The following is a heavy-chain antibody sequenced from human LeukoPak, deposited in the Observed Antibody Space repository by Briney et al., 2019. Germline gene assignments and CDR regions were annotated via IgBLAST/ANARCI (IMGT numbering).Heavy chain of an antibody. V-gene: IGHV4-4*07. CDR3: ARDDWGY. CDR2: IYISGST. CDR1: GVSISSYY. D-gene: IGHD3-9*01. Sequence: SETLSLTCTVSGVSISSYYWNWIRQPAGKGLEWIGRIYISGSTNYNPSLKSRVTMSIDTSKNQISLKLRSVTATDTAVYYCARDDWGYWGQGTTVTVSS. J-gene: IGHJ4*02.